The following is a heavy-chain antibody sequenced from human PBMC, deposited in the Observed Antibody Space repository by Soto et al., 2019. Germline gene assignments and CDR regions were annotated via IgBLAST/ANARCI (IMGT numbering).Heavy chain of an antibody. V-gene: IGHV3-21*01. CDR3: ARGYDSSSWQIDY. Sequence: GGSLRLSCAASGFTFISYSMNWVRQAPGKGLEWVISISSSSSYIYYADSVKGRFTISRDNAKNSLYLQMNSMRAEDTAVYYCARGYDSSSWQIDYWGQGTLVTVSS. CDR1: GFTFISYS. CDR2: ISSSSSYI. D-gene: IGHD6-13*01. J-gene: IGHJ4*02.